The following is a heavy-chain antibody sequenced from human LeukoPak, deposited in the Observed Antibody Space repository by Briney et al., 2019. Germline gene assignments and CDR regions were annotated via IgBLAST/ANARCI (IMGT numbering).Heavy chain of an antibody. CDR3: TRVLGD. Sequence: GGSLRLSCAVSGFTFSSYWMHWVRQAPGKGLVWVSLINSDGSSTSYADSVKGRFTISRDNARSTLYLLMNSLRAEDTAIYYCTRVLGDWGQGTLVTVSS. CDR2: INSDGSST. V-gene: IGHV3-74*01. D-gene: IGHD1-26*01. J-gene: IGHJ4*02. CDR1: GFTFSSYW.